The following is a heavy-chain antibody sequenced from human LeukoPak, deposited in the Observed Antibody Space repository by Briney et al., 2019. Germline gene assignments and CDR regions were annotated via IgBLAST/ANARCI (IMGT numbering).Heavy chain of an antibody. J-gene: IGHJ4*02. CDR2: IYYSGTT. CDR1: GGSISSYY. D-gene: IGHD1-26*01. Sequence: PSETLSLTCTVSGGSISSYYWSWIWQAPGKGLEWIGYIYYSGTTKYTPSLMGRVSISVDTSKNQFSLRLSSVAAADTAVYYCARHGGSYFYYWGQGTLVTVSS. V-gene: IGHV4-59*08. CDR3: ARHGGSYFYY.